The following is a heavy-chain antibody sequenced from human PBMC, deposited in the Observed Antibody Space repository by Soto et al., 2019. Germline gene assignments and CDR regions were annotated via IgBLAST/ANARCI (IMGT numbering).Heavy chain of an antibody. CDR1: GGSINSGGYF. CDR3: ARAKGRSFFDQ. Sequence: QVQLQESGPGLVKPSQTLSLTCTVSGGSINSGGYFWTWVRQHPGEGLEWIGYMYNSGSTYYTSSLKSRVNISGDTSKNQYSLRLSSVTAADTAVYYCARAKGRSFFDQWGQGTLGTVSS. V-gene: IGHV4-31*03. J-gene: IGHJ4*02. CDR2: MYNSGST. D-gene: IGHD1-26*01.